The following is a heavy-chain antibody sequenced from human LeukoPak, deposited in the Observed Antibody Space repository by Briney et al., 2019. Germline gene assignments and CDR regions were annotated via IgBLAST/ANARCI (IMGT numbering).Heavy chain of an antibody. CDR2: ISGSGGST. J-gene: IGHJ4*02. CDR1: GFTFSSYA. V-gene: IGHV3-23*01. CDR3: AKGTDIVVILTSGDY. Sequence: PGGSLRLSCAASGFTFSSYAMSWVRQAPGKGLEWVSTISGSGGSTYYADSVKGRFTISRDNSKNTLYLQMNSLRAEDTAVYYCAKGTDIVVILTSGDYWGQGTLVTVSS. D-gene: IGHD2-15*01.